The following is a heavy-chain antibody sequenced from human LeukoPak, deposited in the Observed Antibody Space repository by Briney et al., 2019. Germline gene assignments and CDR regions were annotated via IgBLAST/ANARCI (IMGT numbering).Heavy chain of an antibody. CDR3: AKEVNYGDAFDI. V-gene: IGHV3-11*05. Sequence: GGSLRLSCAASGFTFSDYYMSWIRQAPGKGLEWVSSISSSSSYIYYADSVKGRFTISRDNAKNSLYLQMNSLRAEDMALYYCAKEVNYGDAFDIWGQGTMVTVSS. J-gene: IGHJ3*02. CDR1: GFTFSDYY. D-gene: IGHD1-7*01. CDR2: ISSSSSYI.